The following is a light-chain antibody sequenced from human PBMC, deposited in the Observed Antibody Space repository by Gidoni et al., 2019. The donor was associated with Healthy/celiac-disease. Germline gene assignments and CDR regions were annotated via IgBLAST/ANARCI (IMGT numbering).Light chain of an antibody. CDR2: AAS. V-gene: IGKV1-39*01. CDR1: PSIRSY. CDR3: QQSYSTPPT. J-gene: IGKJ1*01. Sequence: DIQMTQSPSSLSASVGDRVTIPCRPSPSIRSYLNWYQQKPGNAPKLLTYAASSMQSGVPSRVSGSVSGTDFTLTISSLQSEDFATYYCQQSYSTPPTFXQXTKVXIK.